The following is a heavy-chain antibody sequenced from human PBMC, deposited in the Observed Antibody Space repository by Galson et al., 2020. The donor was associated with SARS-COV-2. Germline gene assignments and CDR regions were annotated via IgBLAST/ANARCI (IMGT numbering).Heavy chain of an antibody. CDR2: IIPMMNLT. J-gene: IGHJ4*02. CDR3: ARIASMTGSDY. V-gene: IGHV1-69*05. Sequence: SVKVSCKASGGTFSSYSLSWVRQAPGLGLEWMGRIIPMMNLTYYAQHLQDRVTITTDESTRTTYMDLSSLRYDDTAIYYCARIASMTGSDYWGQGTLVTVSS. CDR1: GGTFSSYS. D-gene: IGHD3-9*01.